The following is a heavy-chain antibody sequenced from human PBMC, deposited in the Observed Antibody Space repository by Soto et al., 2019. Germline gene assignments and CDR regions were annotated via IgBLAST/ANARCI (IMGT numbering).Heavy chain of an antibody. J-gene: IGHJ4*02. CDR2: IYWEDDE. V-gene: IGHV2-5*02. D-gene: IGHD3-10*01. CDR3: AHSRNLITEDAQVGDFDY. Sequence: QINLKESGPTLVKPTQTLTLTCSFSGFSLTTAGVGVGWVLQSPGEALEWLALIYWEDDERYSPSLKSRLTITKDTSKNQVVLKMTNMAPVDTATYYCAHSRNLITEDAQVGDFDYWGQGTLVTVSS. CDR1: GFSLTTAGVG.